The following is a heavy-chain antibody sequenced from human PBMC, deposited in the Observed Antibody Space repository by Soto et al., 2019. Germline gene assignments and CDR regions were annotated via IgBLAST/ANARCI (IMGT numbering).Heavy chain of an antibody. Sequence: GGSLRLSCVASGFSFGSYALTWVRQAPGKGLEWVSTISGSDGKTFYADAVKGRFSISRDNAINSLYLQMNSLRPDDTAVYYCANFPSCSSSTCLDYWGRGTLVTVSS. CDR2: ISGSDGKT. D-gene: IGHD2-15*01. CDR1: GFSFGSYA. J-gene: IGHJ4*02. V-gene: IGHV3-23*01. CDR3: ANFPSCSSSTCLDY.